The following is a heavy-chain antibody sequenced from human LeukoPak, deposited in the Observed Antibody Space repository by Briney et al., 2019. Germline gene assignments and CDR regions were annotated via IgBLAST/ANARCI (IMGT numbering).Heavy chain of an antibody. CDR3: ARDRSIVVVAADEYFDY. J-gene: IGHJ4*02. CDR2: LNPKNGNT. D-gene: IGHD2-15*01. Sequence: GASVRVSCKASGYTFTNYDINWVRQATGQGLEWLGWLNPKNGNTGYARKFQGRVIMTRDISISTAYMEVTTLGSEDTAVYYCARDRSIVVVAADEYFDYWGQGTLVTVSS. V-gene: IGHV1-8*02. CDR1: GYTFTNYD.